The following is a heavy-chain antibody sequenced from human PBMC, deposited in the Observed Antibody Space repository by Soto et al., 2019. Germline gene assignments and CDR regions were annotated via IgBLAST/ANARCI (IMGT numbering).Heavy chain of an antibody. Sequence: SETLSLTCTVSGGSISSYYWSWIRQPPGKGLEWIGYIYYSGSTNYNPSLKSRVTISVDTSKNQFSLKLSSVTAADTAVYYCARDLHDYSNWFDPWGQGTLVTVSS. CDR1: GGSISSYY. V-gene: IGHV4-59*01. CDR2: IYYSGST. CDR3: ARDLHDYSNWFDP. D-gene: IGHD4-4*01. J-gene: IGHJ5*02.